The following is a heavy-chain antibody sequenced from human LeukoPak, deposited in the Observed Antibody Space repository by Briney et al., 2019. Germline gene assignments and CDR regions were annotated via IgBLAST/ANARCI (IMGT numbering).Heavy chain of an antibody. D-gene: IGHD6-19*01. CDR2: ISAYNGNT. V-gene: IGHV1-18*01. J-gene: IGHJ4*02. Sequence: ASVKVSCKASGYTLTSDGISLVRQAPGQGLEWMGWISAYNGNTNYAQKLQGRVTMTTDTSTSTAYMELRSLRSDDTAVYYCACLQWLVHDRYYDYWGQGTLVTVSS. CDR3: ACLQWLVHDRYYDY. CDR1: GYTLTSDG.